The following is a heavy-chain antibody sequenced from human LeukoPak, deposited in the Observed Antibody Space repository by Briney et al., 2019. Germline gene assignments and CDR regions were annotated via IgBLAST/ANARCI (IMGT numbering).Heavy chain of an antibody. Sequence: SETLSLTCTVSGGSTSTKYWSWIRQPAGKGLEWIGRVHTSGTTHYNPSLRSRVTISVDNSKNQFSLNLTSVTATDTAVYYCARDLGQRGVVTAHYWYFDLWGRGTLVTVSS. V-gene: IGHV4-4*07. D-gene: IGHD2-21*02. CDR2: VHTSGTT. J-gene: IGHJ2*01. CDR1: GGSTSTKY. CDR3: ARDLGQRGVVTAHYWYFDL.